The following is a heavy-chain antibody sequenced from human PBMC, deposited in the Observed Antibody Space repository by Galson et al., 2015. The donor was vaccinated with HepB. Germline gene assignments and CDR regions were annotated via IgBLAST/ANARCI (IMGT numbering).Heavy chain of an antibody. D-gene: IGHD5-12*01. CDR1: GGSISSYY. CDR2: IYYSGST. CDR3: ASHSGYEVDY. Sequence: ETLSLTCTVSGGSISSYYWSWIRQPPGKGLEWIGYIYYSGSTNYNPSLKSRVTISVDTSKNQFSLKLSSVTAADTAVYYCASHSGYEVDYWGQGTLVTVSS. V-gene: IGHV4-59*01. J-gene: IGHJ4*02.